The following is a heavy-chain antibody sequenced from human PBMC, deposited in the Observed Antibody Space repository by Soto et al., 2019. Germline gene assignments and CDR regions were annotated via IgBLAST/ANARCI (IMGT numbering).Heavy chain of an antibody. D-gene: IGHD5-12*01. CDR1: GYTFTSYV. CDR2: ISAYNGNT. CDR3: ASDYGGRDGYNPHALDY. V-gene: IGHV1-18*01. Sequence: QVQLVQSGAEVKKPGASVKVSCKASGYTFTSYVISWVRQAPGQGLEWMGWISAYNGNTNYAQKLQGRVTMTTDTATSTAYMELRSLRSDDTAVYYCASDYGGRDGYNPHALDYWGQGTLVTVSS. J-gene: IGHJ4*02.